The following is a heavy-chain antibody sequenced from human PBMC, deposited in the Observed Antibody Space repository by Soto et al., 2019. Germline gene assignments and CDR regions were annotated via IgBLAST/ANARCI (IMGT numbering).Heavy chain of an antibody. CDR1: GFTFDDYA. Sequence: QPGGSLRLSCAASGFTFDDYAMHWVRQAPGKGLEWVSGISWNSGSIGYADSVKGRFTISRDNAKNSLYLQMNSLRAEDTALYYCAKEGEQWLVPDGSAFDIWGQGTMVTVSS. CDR3: AKEGEQWLVPDGSAFDI. J-gene: IGHJ3*02. D-gene: IGHD6-19*01. V-gene: IGHV3-9*01. CDR2: ISWNSGSI.